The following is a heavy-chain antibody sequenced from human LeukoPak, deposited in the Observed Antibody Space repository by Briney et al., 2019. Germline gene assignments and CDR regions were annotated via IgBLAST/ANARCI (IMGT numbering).Heavy chain of an antibody. CDR2: IYTSGST. CDR1: GGSISSYY. V-gene: IGHV4-4*07. J-gene: IGHJ5*02. D-gene: IGHD5-12*01. CDR3: ARDMSGYSSYDWFDP. Sequence: PSETLSLTCTVSGGSISSYYWSWIRQPAGKGLEWIGRIYTSGSTNYNPSLKSRVTMSVDTSKNQFSLKLSSVTAADTAVYYCARDMSGYSSYDWFDPWGQGTLVTVSS.